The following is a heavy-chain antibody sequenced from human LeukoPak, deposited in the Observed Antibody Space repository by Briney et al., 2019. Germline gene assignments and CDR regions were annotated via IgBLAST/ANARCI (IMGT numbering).Heavy chain of an antibody. CDR1: GFTFRSYA. Sequence: GGSLRLSCVASGFTFRSYAISSVRQSAGQRLKCFSAISKSGDSTYYADSVKGRFTISRDNSKNTIYLQMNSLRVEYTAVYYCAKLSGWTGWFFDYWGQGTVVTVSS. J-gene: IGHJ4*02. D-gene: IGHD6-19*01. CDR3: AKLSGWTGWFFDY. CDR2: ISKSGDST. V-gene: IGHV3-23*01.